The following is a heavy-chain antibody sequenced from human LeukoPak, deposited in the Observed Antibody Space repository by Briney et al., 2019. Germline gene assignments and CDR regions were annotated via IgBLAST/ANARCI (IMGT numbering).Heavy chain of an antibody. D-gene: IGHD6-6*01. Sequence: PGGSLRLSCAASGFTVSSNYMSWVRQAPGKGLEWVSVIYSGGSTYYADPVKGRFPISRDNSKNTLYLQMNSLRTEDTAVYYCARALAARQDYWGQGTLVTVSS. V-gene: IGHV3-66*02. CDR2: IYSGGST. CDR1: GFTVSSNY. J-gene: IGHJ4*02. CDR3: ARALAARQDY.